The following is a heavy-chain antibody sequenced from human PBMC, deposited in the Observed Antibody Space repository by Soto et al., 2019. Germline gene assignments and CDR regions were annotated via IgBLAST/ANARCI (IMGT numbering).Heavy chain of an antibody. CDR2: FDPEDGET. D-gene: IGHD6-6*01. Sequence: ASVKVSCKVSGYTPSELSMYWVRQAPGKGLEWMGGFDPEDGETIYAQKFQGRVTMTEDTSTDTAYMELSSLRSEDTAVYYCATENIAARIGSYWSDPWGQGTLVTVSS. CDR1: GYTPSELS. J-gene: IGHJ5*02. CDR3: ATENIAARIGSYWSDP. V-gene: IGHV1-24*01.